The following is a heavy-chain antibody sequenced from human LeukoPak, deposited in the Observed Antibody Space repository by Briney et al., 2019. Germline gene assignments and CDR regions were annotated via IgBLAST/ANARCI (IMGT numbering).Heavy chain of an antibody. J-gene: IGHJ4*02. V-gene: IGHV4-4*07. Sequence: SETLSLTCIVSGGSISSYYWSWIRQPAGKGLEWIGRINTSGSINYNPSLKSRVTMSVDTSKNQISLKLSSVTAADTAVYYCARGIGDSDYDFHDYWGQGTLVTVSS. CDR2: INTSGSI. CDR1: GGSISSYY. D-gene: IGHD3-3*01. CDR3: ARGIGDSDYDFHDY.